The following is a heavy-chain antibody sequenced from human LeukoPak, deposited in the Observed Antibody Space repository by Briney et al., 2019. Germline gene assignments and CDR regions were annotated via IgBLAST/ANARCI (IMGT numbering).Heavy chain of an antibody. CDR1: GFTVSSNY. D-gene: IGHD4-17*01. CDR2: IYSGDSA. J-gene: IGHJ4*02. V-gene: IGHV3-53*04. CDR3: ARLNYGDYVDY. Sequence: GGSLRLPCAASGFTVSSNYMSWVRQAPGKGLEWVSVIYSGDSAYYADSVKGRFTISRHNSKNTLYLQMNSLRAEDTAVYYCARLNYGDYVDYWGQGTLVTVSS.